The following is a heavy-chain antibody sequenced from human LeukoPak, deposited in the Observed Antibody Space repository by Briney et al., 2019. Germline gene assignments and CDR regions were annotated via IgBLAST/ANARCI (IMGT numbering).Heavy chain of an antibody. J-gene: IGHJ5*01. CDR1: GFTVSNNY. Sequence: GGSLRLSCAVSGFTVSNNYMSWVRQAPGKGLEWVSAIYSGGSTYYADSVKGRFTISRDNSENTVYLQMNSLRAEDTAVYYCARAGVYNNNRYWFDSWGQGTLVTVSS. V-gene: IGHV3-53*01. CDR3: ARAGVYNNNRYWFDS. D-gene: IGHD1-14*01. CDR2: IYSGGST.